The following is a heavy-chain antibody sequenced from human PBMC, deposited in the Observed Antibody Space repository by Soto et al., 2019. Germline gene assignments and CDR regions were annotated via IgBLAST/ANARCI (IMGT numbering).Heavy chain of an antibody. Sequence: GESRKISCKGSGYSFTSYWIGWVRQMPGKGLEWMGIIYPGDSDTRYSPSFQGQVTISADKSISTAYLQWSSLKASDTAMYYCARQGPRSAAGTAGWFDPWGQGTLVTVSS. V-gene: IGHV5-51*01. CDR3: ARQGPRSAAGTAGWFDP. J-gene: IGHJ5*02. CDR1: GYSFTSYW. CDR2: IYPGDSDT. D-gene: IGHD6-13*01.